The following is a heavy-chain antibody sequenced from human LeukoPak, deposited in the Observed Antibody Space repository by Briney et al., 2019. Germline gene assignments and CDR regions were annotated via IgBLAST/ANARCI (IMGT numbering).Heavy chain of an antibody. J-gene: IGHJ4*02. CDR2: IYYSGST. CDR3: ARRGDY. V-gene: IGHV4-59*05. D-gene: IGHD3-16*01. CDR1: GGSISSQY. Sequence: SESLSLTCTVPGGSISSQYWSSVRQPPGKGLEWIGSIYYSGSTYYNPSLKSRVTISVDTSKNQFSLKLSSVTAADTAVYYCARRGDYWGQGTLVTVST.